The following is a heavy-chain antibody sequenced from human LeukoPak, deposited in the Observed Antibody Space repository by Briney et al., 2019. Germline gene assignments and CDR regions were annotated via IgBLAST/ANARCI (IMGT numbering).Heavy chain of an antibody. CDR2: INPNSGGT. D-gene: IGHD2-2*01. J-gene: IGHJ2*01. CDR3: ARPYCSSTSCYRHFDL. V-gene: IGHV1-2*06. Sequence: VSVKVSCKASGYTFTGYYMHWVRQAPGQGLEWMGRINPNSGGTNYAQKFQGRVTMTRDTSISTAYMELSRLRSDDTAVYYCARPYCSSTSCYRHFDLWGRGTLVTVSS. CDR1: GYTFTGYY.